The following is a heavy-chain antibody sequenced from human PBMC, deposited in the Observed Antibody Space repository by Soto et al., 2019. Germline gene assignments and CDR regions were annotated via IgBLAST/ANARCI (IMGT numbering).Heavy chain of an antibody. D-gene: IGHD6-13*01. CDR3: AKDRSNSWSFDY. J-gene: IGHJ4*02. CDR2: ISYDGTNK. Sequence: GGSLRLSCAASGFIFSYHNMHWVRQAPGKGLEWVAVISYDGTNKYYADSVKGRFTISRDNSGNTLSLQMNSLGAGDTAVYYCAKDRSNSWSFDYWGQGTLVTVSS. V-gene: IGHV3-30*18. CDR1: GFIFSYHN.